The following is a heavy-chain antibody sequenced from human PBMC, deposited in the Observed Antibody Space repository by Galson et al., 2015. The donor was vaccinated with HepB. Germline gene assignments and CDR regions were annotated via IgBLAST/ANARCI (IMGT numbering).Heavy chain of an antibody. CDR3: AKGCRDRKPLRIYYLGVCHMDV. J-gene: IGHJ6*02. V-gene: IGHV3-23*01. D-gene: IGHD2/OR15-2a*01. Sequence: SLRLSCAASGFTFSSYAMSWVRQAPGKGLEWVSAISGSGGSTYYADSVKGRFTISRDNSKNTLYLQMNSLRAEDTAVYYCAKGCRDRKPLRIYYLGVCHMDVWGQGTTVTVSS. CDR1: GFTFSSYA. CDR2: ISGSGGST.